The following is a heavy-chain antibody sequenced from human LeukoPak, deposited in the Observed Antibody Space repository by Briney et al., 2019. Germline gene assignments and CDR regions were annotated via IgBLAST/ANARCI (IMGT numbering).Heavy chain of an antibody. CDR2: INPSSGGT. CDR3: ARGGVVVLGVMDI. D-gene: IGHD2-21*01. Sequence: ASVKVSCKASGYTFTGYSMHWVRQAPGQRLEWMGWINPSSGGTNYAQKFQGRVTMTRDTSINTPYMELRRLRSDDTAVYYCARGGVVVLGVMDIWGQGTVVTVSS. CDR1: GYTFTGYS. J-gene: IGHJ3*02. V-gene: IGHV1-2*02.